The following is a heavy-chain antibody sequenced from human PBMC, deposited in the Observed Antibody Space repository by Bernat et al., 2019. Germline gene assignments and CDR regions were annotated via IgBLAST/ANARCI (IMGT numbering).Heavy chain of an antibody. CDR2: IGASGGST. CDR3: AKGRGGTGNYSDMDV. V-gene: IGHV3-23*01. D-gene: IGHD1-14*01. J-gene: IGHJ6*03. Sequence: EVQLLESGGGLVQPGGSLRLSCAASGFTFSSYAMTWVRQAPGKGLEWVSGIGASGGSTYYADSVKGRFTISRDKSKNTLYLQMNSLTAEDTSVYYCAKGRGGTGNYSDMDVWGKGTRAT. CDR1: GFTFSSYA.